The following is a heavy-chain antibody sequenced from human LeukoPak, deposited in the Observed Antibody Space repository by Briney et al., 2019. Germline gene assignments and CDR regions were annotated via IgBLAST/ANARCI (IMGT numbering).Heavy chain of an antibody. Sequence: GASVKVSCKSSGYTFTGYYMHWVRQAPGQGLEWMGWINPNSGGTNYAQKFQGRVTMTRDTSISTAYMELSRLRSDDTAVYYCAALAEMATTRFDYWGQGTLVTVSS. V-gene: IGHV1-2*02. CDR1: GYTFTGYY. CDR2: INPNSGGT. J-gene: IGHJ4*02. CDR3: AALAEMATTRFDY. D-gene: IGHD5-24*01.